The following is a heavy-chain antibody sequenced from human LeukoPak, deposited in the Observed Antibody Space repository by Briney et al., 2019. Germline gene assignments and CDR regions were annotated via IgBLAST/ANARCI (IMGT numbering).Heavy chain of an antibody. Sequence: PSETLSLTCTVSGGSISSYYWSWIRQPPGKGLGRIGYIYYSGSTNYNPSLKSRVTISVETSKNQFSLKLRSVTAADTALYYCARRLYQLSRYAFDIWGQGTMDTVS. CDR1: GGSISSYY. CDR3: ARRLYQLSRYAFDI. CDR2: IYYSGST. J-gene: IGHJ3*02. V-gene: IGHV4-59*12. D-gene: IGHD3-16*02.